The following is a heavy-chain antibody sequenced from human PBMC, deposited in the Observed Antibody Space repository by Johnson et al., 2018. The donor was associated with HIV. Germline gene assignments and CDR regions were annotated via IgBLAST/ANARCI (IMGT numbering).Heavy chain of an antibody. V-gene: IGHV3-30*02. D-gene: IGHD2-15*01. CDR2: IRYDGSNK. J-gene: IGHJ3*02. CDR1: GFTFSSYG. CDR3: ATEGGTGAFDI. Sequence: QVQLVESGGGVVQPGGSPRLSCAASGFTFSSYGMHWVRQAPGKGLEWVAFIRYDGSNKYYADSVKGRFTISRDNAKNSLYLQMNSLRAEDTTVYYCATEGGTGAFDIWGQGTMVTVSS.